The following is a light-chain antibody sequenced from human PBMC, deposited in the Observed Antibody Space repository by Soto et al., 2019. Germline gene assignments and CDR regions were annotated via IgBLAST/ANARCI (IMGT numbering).Light chain of an antibody. V-gene: IGKV1-5*01. J-gene: IGKJ3*01. CDR1: QSISSR. CDR2: GTS. Sequence: DIQMTQSPSTLSASVGDRVTLTCRASQSISSRLAWYQQNPGQAPKLLISGTSNRDSGCPGRFSGSGSGTEFTLTISRLQPEDFATYYCQQYDSHPFTFGQGTKVDIK. CDR3: QQYDSHPFT.